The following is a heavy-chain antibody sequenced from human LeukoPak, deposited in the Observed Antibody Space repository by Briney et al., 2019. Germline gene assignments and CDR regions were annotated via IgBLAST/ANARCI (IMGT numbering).Heavy chain of an antibody. V-gene: IGHV1-69*05. Sequence: SVKVSCKASGGTFSSYAISWVRQAPGQGLEWMGGIIPIFGTTNYAQKFQERVTITRDMSTSTAYMELSSLRSEDTAVYYCAVSTAQYYDYVWGSYRIDAFDIWGQGTMVTVSS. CDR1: GGTFSSYA. CDR2: IIPIFGTT. J-gene: IGHJ3*02. CDR3: AVSTAQYYDYVWGSYRIDAFDI. D-gene: IGHD3-16*02.